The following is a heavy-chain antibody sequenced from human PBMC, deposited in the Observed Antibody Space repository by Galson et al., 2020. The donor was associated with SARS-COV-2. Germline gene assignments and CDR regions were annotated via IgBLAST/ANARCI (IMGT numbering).Heavy chain of an antibody. D-gene: IGHD2-21*01. CDR1: GYTFSDYY. CDR3: ARDPHLSGDYYMDV. V-gene: IGHV1-2*02. Sequence: DSVKVSCKASGYTFSDYYMHWVRQAPGQGLEWMGWINPNSGGTNYAQKFQGRVTMTRDTSITTGYMDLSRLGSDDTAVYFCARDPHLSGDYYMDVWGKGTTVTGSS. CDR2: INPNSGGT. J-gene: IGHJ6*03.